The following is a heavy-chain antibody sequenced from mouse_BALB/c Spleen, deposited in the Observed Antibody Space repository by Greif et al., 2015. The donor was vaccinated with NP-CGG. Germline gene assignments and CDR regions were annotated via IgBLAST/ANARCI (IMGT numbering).Heavy chain of an antibody. D-gene: IGHD2-1*01. Sequence: EVQLQQSGPELVKPGASVKISCKASGYSFTGYYMHWVKQSHVTSLEWIGRINPYNGATSYNQNFKDKASLTVDKSSSTAYMELHSLTSDDSAVYYCAPMVTTWGYYAMDYWGQGTSVTVSS. CDR1: GYSFTGYY. CDR3: APMVTTWGYYAMDY. J-gene: IGHJ4*01. V-gene: IGHV1-31*01. CDR2: INPYNGAT.